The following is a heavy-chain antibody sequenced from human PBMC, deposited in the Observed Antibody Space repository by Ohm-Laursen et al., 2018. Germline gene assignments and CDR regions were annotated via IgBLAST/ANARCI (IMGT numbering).Heavy chain of an antibody. CDR3: AKGFSLNDY. CDR2: ITISGSNT. Sequence: SLRLSCSASGFTFSSYSMNWVRQAPGVGLEWVSLITISGSNTYYADSVKGRFTISRDNYKNTVYLQMDSLRAEDTAVYYCAKGFSLNDYWGQGTLVTVS. V-gene: IGHV3-23*01. J-gene: IGHJ4*02. CDR1: GFTFSSYS.